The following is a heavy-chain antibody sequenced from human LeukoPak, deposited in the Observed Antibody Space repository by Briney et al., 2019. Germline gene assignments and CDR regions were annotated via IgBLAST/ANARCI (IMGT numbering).Heavy chain of an antibody. V-gene: IGHV3-33*01. J-gene: IGHJ4*02. CDR3: AREMATAYFDY. CDR1: GFIFSSYG. Sequence: GGSLRLSCAASGFIFSSYGMHWVRQAPGRGLEGVALIWYDGSNEYYAGSVKGRFTISRDNSKNTLYLQMNRLRAEDTAVYFCAREMATAYFDYWGQGTLVTISS. D-gene: IGHD5-24*01. CDR2: IWYDGSNE.